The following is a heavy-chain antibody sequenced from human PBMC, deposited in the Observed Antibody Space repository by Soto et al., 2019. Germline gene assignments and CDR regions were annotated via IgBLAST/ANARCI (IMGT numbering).Heavy chain of an antibody. CDR1: GFTFSSYS. D-gene: IGHD4-17*01. V-gene: IGHV3-48*01. Sequence: GGSLRLSCAASGFTFSSYSMNWVRQAPGKGLEWVSYISSSSSTIYYADSVKGRLTISRDNAKNSLYLQMNSLRAEDTAVYYCARDHTLAVTTLSYYYYYMDVWGKGTTVTVSS. CDR3: ARDHTLAVTTLSYYYYYMDV. J-gene: IGHJ6*03. CDR2: ISSSSSTI.